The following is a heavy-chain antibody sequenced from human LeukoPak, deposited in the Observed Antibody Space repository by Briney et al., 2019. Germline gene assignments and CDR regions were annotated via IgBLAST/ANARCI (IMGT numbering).Heavy chain of an antibody. CDR1: GYTFTRYY. Sequence: ASVKVSCKASGYTFTRYYMHWVRQAPGQGLEWMGIINPSGGSTSYAQKFQGRVTMTRDTSTSTVYMELSSLRSEDTAVYYCAREMATIVKDYYYYGMDVWGQGTTVTVSS. D-gene: IGHD5-24*01. J-gene: IGHJ6*02. V-gene: IGHV1-46*01. CDR2: INPSGGST. CDR3: AREMATIVKDYYYYGMDV.